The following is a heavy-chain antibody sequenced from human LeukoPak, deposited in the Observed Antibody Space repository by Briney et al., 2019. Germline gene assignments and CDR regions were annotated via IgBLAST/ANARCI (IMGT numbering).Heavy chain of an antibody. D-gene: IGHD6-19*01. J-gene: IGHJ4*02. Sequence: GGSLRLSCAASGFTFSSYWMSWVRQAPGKGLEWVANIKQDGSGKYYVDSVKGRFTISRDNAKNSLYLQMNSLRAEDTAVYYCARERIAVAGLFDYWGQGTLVTVSS. CDR3: ARERIAVAGLFDY. V-gene: IGHV3-7*01. CDR2: IKQDGSGK. CDR1: GFTFSSYW.